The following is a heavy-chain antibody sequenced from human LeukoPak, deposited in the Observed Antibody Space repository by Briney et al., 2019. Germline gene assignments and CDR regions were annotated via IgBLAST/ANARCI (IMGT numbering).Heavy chain of an antibody. CDR1: GGSISSGGYY. CDR3: ARVYSSSWYYFDY. D-gene: IGHD6-13*01. CDR2: IYHSGST. J-gene: IGHJ4*02. V-gene: IGHV4-31*03. Sequence: PSETLSLTCTVSGGSISSGGYYWSWIRQHPGKGLEWIGYIYHSGSTYYNPSLKSRVTISVDRSKNQFSLKLSSVTAADTAVYYCARVYSSSWYYFDYWGQGTLVTVSS.